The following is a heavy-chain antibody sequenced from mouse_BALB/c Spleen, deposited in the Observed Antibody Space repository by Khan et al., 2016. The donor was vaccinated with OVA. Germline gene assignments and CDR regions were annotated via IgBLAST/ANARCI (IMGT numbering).Heavy chain of an antibody. J-gene: IGHJ4*01. V-gene: IGHV2-6-4*01. CDR1: GFSLSRYN. CDR2: IWGGGGT. Sequence: QVQLKQSGPGLVAPSQSLSITCTVSGFSLSRYNIHWVRQPPGKGLEWLGMIWGGGGTDYNSTLKSRLSITKDNSKSQVFLKMNSLQTDDTARYYYSATYYWYDCYYAMDYWGQGTSVTVSS. CDR3: SATYYWYDCYYAMDY. D-gene: IGHD2-14*01.